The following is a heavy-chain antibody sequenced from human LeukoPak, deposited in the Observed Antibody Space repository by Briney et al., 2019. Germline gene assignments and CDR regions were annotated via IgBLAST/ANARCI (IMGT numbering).Heavy chain of an antibody. CDR3: ARDKGHYDVDY. CDR1: GGSISSGGYY. V-gene: IGHV4-30-2*01. Sequence: SETLSLTCTVSGGSISSGGYYWSWIRQPPGKGLEWIGYIYHSGSTYYNPSLKSRLTISVDTSKNQFSLKLSSVTAADTAIYYCARDKGHYDVDYWGQGTLVTVSS. D-gene: IGHD3-16*01. CDR2: IYHSGST. J-gene: IGHJ4*02.